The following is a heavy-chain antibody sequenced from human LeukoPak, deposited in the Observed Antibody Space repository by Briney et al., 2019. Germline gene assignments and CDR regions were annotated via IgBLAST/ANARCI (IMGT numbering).Heavy chain of an antibody. CDR3: ARVYSRSFLGDAFDI. V-gene: IGHV4-4*07. D-gene: IGHD6-6*01. CDR2: IYTSGST. J-gene: IGHJ3*02. Sequence: SETLSLTCTVSGGSISSYYWSWIRQPAGKGLEWIGRIYTSGSTNYNPSLKSRVTMSVDTSKNQFSLKLSSVTAADTAVYYCARVYSRSFLGDAFDIWGQGTMVTVSS. CDR1: GGSISSYY.